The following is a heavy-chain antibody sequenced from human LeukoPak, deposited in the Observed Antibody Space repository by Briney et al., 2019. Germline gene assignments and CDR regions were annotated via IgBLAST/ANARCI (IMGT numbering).Heavy chain of an antibody. J-gene: IGHJ4*02. V-gene: IGHV1-2*04. CDR2: INPNSGGT. CDR3: ARGSSWYDY. CDR1: GYTFTDYY. Sequence: ASVKVSCKASGYTFTDYYMHWVRLAPGQGLEWMGWINPNSGGTNYVQKFQGWVTMTRDTSINTAYMELSRLTSDDTAVYYCARGSSWYDYWGQGTLVTVSS. D-gene: IGHD6-13*01.